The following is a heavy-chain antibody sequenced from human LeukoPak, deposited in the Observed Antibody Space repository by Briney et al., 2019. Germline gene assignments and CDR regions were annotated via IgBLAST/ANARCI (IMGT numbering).Heavy chain of an antibody. D-gene: IGHD7-27*01. CDR1: AFTFSDYS. V-gene: IGHV3-48*02. CDR3: AKEDDSWGPNNLDL. Sequence: GGSLRLSCAASAFTFSDYSMNWVRQAPGKGLEWISYIDTSSSTMYYADSVMGRFTISRDNANESLYLQMNSLRDEDTAVYCCAKEDDSWGPNNLDLWGQGTMVTVSS. CDR2: IDTSSSTM. J-gene: IGHJ3*01.